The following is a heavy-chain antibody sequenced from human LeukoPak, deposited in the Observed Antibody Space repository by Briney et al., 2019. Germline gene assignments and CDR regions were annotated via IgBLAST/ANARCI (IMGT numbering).Heavy chain of an antibody. CDR2: INHSGST. V-gene: IGHV4-34*01. CDR1: GGSFSSYY. CDR3: ARYCSSTSCPPGAFDI. Sequence: SETLSLTCAVYGGSFSSYYWSWIRQPPGKGLEWIGEINHSGSTNYNPSLKSRVTISVDTSKNQFSLKLSSVTAADTAVYYCARYCSSTSCPPGAFDIWGQGTMVTVSS. D-gene: IGHD2-2*01. J-gene: IGHJ3*02.